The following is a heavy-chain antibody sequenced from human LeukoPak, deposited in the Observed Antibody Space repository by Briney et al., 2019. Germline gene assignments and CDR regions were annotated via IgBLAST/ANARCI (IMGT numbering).Heavy chain of an antibody. CDR2: IWSDGSNK. CDR3: ARGYYAGRGHHFEY. CDR1: GDSISSSNW. V-gene: IGHV3-33*08. D-gene: IGHD3-22*01. J-gene: IGHJ4*02. Sequence: LSLTCAVSGDSISSSNWWSWVRQAPGKGLEWVTVIWSDGSNKYYADSVKGRFTISRDNSKNTLYLQMNSLRAEDTAVYYCARGYYAGRGHHFEYWGQGTLVTVSS.